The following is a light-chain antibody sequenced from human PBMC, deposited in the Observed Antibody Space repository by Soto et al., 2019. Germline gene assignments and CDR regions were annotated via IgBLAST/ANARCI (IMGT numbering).Light chain of an antibody. CDR2: EVT. V-gene: IGLV2-8*01. Sequence: QSVLTQPPSESGSPGQSVAISCTGTSSDIGNYNYVSWYQHHPGKAPKLMIYEVTKRPSGVPDRFSGSKSGNTASLTVSGLQADDEADYYCSSYAGSNNLGVFGGGTKLTVL. CDR3: SSYAGSNNLGV. J-gene: IGLJ3*02. CDR1: SSDIGNYNY.